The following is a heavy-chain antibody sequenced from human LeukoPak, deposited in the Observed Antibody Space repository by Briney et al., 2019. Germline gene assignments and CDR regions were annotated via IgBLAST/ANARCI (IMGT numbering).Heavy chain of an antibody. CDR3: ARDLNLLDNDY. J-gene: IGHJ4*02. CDR1: GFTFSSYS. Sequence: GGSLRLSCAASGFTFSSYSMNWVRQAPGKGLEWVSSISSRSSYIYYADSVKGRFTISRDNAKNSLYLQMNSLRAKDTAVYYCARDLNLLDNDYWGQGTLVTVSS. V-gene: IGHV3-21*01. D-gene: IGHD2-15*01. CDR2: ISSRSSYI.